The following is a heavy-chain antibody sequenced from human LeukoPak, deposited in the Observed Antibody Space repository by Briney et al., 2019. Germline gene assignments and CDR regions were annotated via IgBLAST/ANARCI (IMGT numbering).Heavy chain of an antibody. V-gene: IGHV4-39*07. D-gene: IGHD1-26*01. CDR1: GASITSSGYY. CDR2: IYYRGST. CDR3: ARYREVGATVDY. J-gene: IGHJ4*02. Sequence: SETLSLTCTVSGASITSSGYYWGWIRQPPGRELEWIASIYYRGSTHYNPSLASLKSRVTISGDTSKNQFSLTLSSVTAADTAVYYCARYREVGATVDYWGQGTLVTVSS.